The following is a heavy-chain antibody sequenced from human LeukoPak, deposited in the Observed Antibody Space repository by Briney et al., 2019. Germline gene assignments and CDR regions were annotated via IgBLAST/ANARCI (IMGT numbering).Heavy chain of an antibody. V-gene: IGHV3-23*01. CDR1: GFTFSTYS. CDR2: ISGSGGTT. Sequence: GGSLRLSCAASGFTFSTYSMNWVRQAPGKGLEWVSSISGSGGTTYYAGSVKGRFTISRDNSKNTLFLQMNSLRADDTAIYYCAKRDFWGQGTLVTVSS. CDR3: AKRDF. J-gene: IGHJ4*02.